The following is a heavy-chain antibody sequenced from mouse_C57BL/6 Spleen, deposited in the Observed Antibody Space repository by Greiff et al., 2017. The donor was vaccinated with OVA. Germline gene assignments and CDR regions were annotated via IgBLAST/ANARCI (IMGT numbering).Heavy chain of an antibody. Sequence: VQLQQSGAELVRPGASVTLSCKASGYTFTDYEMHWVKQTPVHGLEWIGAIDPETGGTAYTQKFKGKAILTADKSSSTAYMELRSLTAEDTAVYYCTRSWDVWYFDVWGTGTTVTVSS. CDR2: IDPETGGT. J-gene: IGHJ1*03. CDR1: GYTFTDYE. V-gene: IGHV1-15*01. D-gene: IGHD4-1*01. CDR3: TRSWDVWYFDV.